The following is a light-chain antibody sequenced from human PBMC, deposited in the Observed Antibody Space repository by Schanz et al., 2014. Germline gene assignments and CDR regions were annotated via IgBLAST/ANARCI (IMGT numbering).Light chain of an antibody. CDR3: SSYTSSSTPA. CDR2: DVT. J-gene: IGLJ2*01. V-gene: IGLV2-8*01. Sequence: QSALTQPPSASGSPGQSVTISCTGTSRDIGKYNYVSWYQQHPGKAPKLLIYDVTERPSGVPDRFSGSRSGSTASLTISGLQAEDEADYYCSSYTSSSTPAFGGGTKLTVL. CDR1: SRDIGKYNY.